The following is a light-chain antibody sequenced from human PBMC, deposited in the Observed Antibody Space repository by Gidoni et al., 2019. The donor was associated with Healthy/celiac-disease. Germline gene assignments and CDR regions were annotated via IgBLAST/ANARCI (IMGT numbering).Light chain of an antibody. CDR3: QQSYSTPSS. J-gene: IGKJ2*04. CDR2: AAS. CDR1: QNIHSY. Sequence: DIQMNQSPSSLSASIGDGATITCRASQNIHSYLNWYQQKPGKAPKLLIYAASTLQSGVPSKFSGSGSGTDFTLTISSLQPEDFATYYCQQSYSTPSSFGQGTKLEIK. V-gene: IGKV1-39*01.